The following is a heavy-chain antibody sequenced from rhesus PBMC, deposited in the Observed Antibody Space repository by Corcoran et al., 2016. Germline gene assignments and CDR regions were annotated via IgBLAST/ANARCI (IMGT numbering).Heavy chain of an antibody. J-gene: IGHJ6*01. CDR3: ARGYSSGWSYNYGLDS. V-gene: IGHV4-147*01. Sequence: QVQLQESGPGLVKPSETLSLTCAVSGYSISSTYWSWIRQPPGKGLEWIGYIYGSSGSTCYNPSLKSRVTISIDTSKNQFSLKLSSVTAADTAVYYCARGYSSGWSYNYGLDSWGQGVVVTVSS. CDR2: IYGSSGST. D-gene: IGHD6S26*01. CDR1: GYSISSTY.